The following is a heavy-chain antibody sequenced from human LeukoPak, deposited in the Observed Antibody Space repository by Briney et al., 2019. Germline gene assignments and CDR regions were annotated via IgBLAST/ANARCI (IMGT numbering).Heavy chain of an antibody. J-gene: IGHJ3*02. CDR1: GGSFSGYY. D-gene: IGHD6-13*01. V-gene: IGHV4-34*01. CDR3: ARPTIAAAGRLAFDI. Sequence: SETLSLTCAVYGGSFSGYYWSWIRQPPGKGLQWIGEINHSGSTNCNPSLESRVTISVDTSKNQFSLNLNSVTAADTAMYYCARPTIAAAGRLAFDIWGQGTMVTVSS. CDR2: INHSGST.